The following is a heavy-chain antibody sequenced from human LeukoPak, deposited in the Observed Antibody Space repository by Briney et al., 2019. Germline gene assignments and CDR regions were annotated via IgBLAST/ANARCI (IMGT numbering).Heavy chain of an antibody. CDR2: IYYSGTT. Sequence: SETLSLTCTVSGGSISSYYWSWIRQPPVKGLEWIGHIYYSGTTNYNPSLKSRVTISVDTSKNQFSLKLSSVTAADTAVYYCARRSLIAAAGTIDYWGQGTLVTVSS. V-gene: IGHV4-59*08. D-gene: IGHD6-13*01. CDR3: ARRSLIAAAGTIDY. CDR1: GGSISSYY. J-gene: IGHJ4*02.